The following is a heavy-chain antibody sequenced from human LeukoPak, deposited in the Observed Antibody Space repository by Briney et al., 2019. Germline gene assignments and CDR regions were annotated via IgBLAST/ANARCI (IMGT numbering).Heavy chain of an antibody. Sequence: GGSLKLSCAASGFTFSGSAMHWVRQASGKGLEWVGRIRSKANSYATAYAASVKGRFTISRDDSKSTAYLQMNSLKTEDTAVHYCTGQGGGDFDYWGQGTLVTVSS. V-gene: IGHV3-73*01. CDR1: GFTFSGSA. J-gene: IGHJ4*02. D-gene: IGHD2-15*01. CDR2: IRSKANSYAT. CDR3: TGQGGGDFDY.